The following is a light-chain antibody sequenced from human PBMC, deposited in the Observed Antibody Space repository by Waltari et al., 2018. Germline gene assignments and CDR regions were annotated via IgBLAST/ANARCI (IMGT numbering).Light chain of an antibody. CDR2: DVG. CDR1: NSDVGGYKY. CDR3: CSYAGSYTTSVV. V-gene: IGLV2-11*01. J-gene: IGLJ2*01. Sequence: QSALTQPRSVSGSPGQSVTIACTGTNSDVGGYKYVSWYQHHPGKAPKLMIYDVGKRPSGVPDRFSCSKSGNTASLTISGLQAEDEGDYYCCSYAGSYTTSVVFGGGTRLTVL.